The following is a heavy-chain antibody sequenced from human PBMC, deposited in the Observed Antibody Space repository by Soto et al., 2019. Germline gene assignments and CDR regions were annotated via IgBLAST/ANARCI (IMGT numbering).Heavy chain of an antibody. J-gene: IGHJ6*02. D-gene: IGHD6-19*01. CDR1: GGSISSGGYY. V-gene: IGHV4-31*03. CDR3: ARDRSVWYGGSYYYYGMDV. CDR2: IYYSGST. Sequence: LSLTCTVSGGSISSGGYYWSWIRQHPGKGLEWIGYIYYSGSTYYNPSLKSRVTISVDTSKNQFSLKLSSVTAADTAVYYCARDRSVWYGGSYYYYGMDVWGQGTTVTVSS.